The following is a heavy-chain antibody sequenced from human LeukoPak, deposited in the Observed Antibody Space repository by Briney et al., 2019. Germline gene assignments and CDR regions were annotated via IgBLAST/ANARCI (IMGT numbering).Heavy chain of an antibody. V-gene: IGHV1-69*13. J-gene: IGHJ4*02. CDR2: IIPIFGTA. D-gene: IGHD1-26*01. CDR3: ARDRVGATKQSYYFDY. CDR1: GGTFSSYA. Sequence: ASVKVSCKASGGTFSSYAISWVRQAPGQGLEWMGGIIPIFGTANYAQKFQGRVTITADESTSTAYMELSSLRSEDTAVYYCARDRVGATKQSYYFDYWGQGTLVTVSS.